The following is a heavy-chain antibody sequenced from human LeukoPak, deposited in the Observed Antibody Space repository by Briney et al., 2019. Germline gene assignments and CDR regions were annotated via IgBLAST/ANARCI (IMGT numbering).Heavy chain of an antibody. CDR1: GGSISSSSYY. J-gene: IGHJ4*02. D-gene: IGHD1-20*01. Sequence: PSETLSLTCTVSGGSISSSSYYWGWIRQPPGKGLEWIGSIYYSGSTYYNPSLKSRVTISVDTSKNQFSLKLSSVTAADTAVYYCARDSPINWNEPPYLYWGQGTLVTVSS. CDR2: IYYSGST. CDR3: ARDSPINWNEPPYLY. V-gene: IGHV4-39*07.